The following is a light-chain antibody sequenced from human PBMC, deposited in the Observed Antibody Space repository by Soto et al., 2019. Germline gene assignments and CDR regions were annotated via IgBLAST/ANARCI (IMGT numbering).Light chain of an antibody. CDR1: QGLVYSDGNTY. Sequence: DVVMTQSPLSLPVTLGQSASISCRSTQGLVYSDGNTYLNWFHQRPGQSPRRLIYMISNRDSGVXDXXSGSGSGTDFTLTISRVEAEDVGVYYCMQGTHWPWTFGQGTRVE. V-gene: IGKV2-30*01. J-gene: IGKJ1*01. CDR2: MIS. CDR3: MQGTHWPWT.